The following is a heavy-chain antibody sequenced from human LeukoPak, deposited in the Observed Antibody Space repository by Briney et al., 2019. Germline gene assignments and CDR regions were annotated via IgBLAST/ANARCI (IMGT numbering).Heavy chain of an antibody. J-gene: IGHJ4*02. D-gene: IGHD3-16*01. CDR1: GGSISSYY. CDR3: TRGAGWLIDY. Sequence: MASETLSLTCTVSGGSISSYYWSWIRQPPGEGLEWIGYFHNSGTSTYNPSLKSRVTISADTSKNQFSLKLNSLTTADTAVYYCTRGAGWLIDYWGQGILVTVSS. V-gene: IGHV4-59*01. CDR2: FHNSGTS.